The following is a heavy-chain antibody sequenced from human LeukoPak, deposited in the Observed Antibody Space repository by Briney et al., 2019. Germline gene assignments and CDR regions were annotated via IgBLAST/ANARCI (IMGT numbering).Heavy chain of an antibody. CDR1: GFTFTSYS. CDR2: ISGGGGST. CDR3: AKPVTPDFWSGYYTPWGDYYYGMDV. Sequence: GGSLRLSCAASGFTFTSYSMNWVRQASGKGLEWVSTISGGGGSTYYADSVKGRFTISRDNSKNTLYLQVNSLRAEDTAVYYCAKPVTPDFWSGYYTPWGDYYYGMDVWGQGTTVTVSS. V-gene: IGHV3-23*01. J-gene: IGHJ6*02. D-gene: IGHD3-3*01.